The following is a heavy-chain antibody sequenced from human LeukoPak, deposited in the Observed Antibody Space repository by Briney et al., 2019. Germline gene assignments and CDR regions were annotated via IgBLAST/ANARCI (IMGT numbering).Heavy chain of an antibody. Sequence: PSETLSLTCTVSGGSISSYYWSWIRQPPGKGLEWIGYIYYSGSTNYNPSLKSRVTISVDTSKNQFSLKLSSVTAADTAGYYCVRGSYRANAFDIWGQGTMVTVSS. J-gene: IGHJ3*02. V-gene: IGHV4-59*01. CDR3: VRGSYRANAFDI. CDR1: GGSISSYY. CDR2: IYYSGST. D-gene: IGHD5-18*01.